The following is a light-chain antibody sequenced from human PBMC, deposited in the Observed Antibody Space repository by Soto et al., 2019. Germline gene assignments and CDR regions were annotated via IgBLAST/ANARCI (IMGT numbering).Light chain of an antibody. CDR1: QSVTSSY. CDR2: GAS. Sequence: EIVLTQSPGTLSLSPGERATLSCRASQSVTSSYLAWYQQKPGQAPRLVMYGASIRTSGIPDRFSGSGSGTEFILTISSLQSEDFAVYYCQQYSKWPLTFGGGTKVDIK. CDR3: QQYSKWPLT. J-gene: IGKJ4*01. V-gene: IGKV3-20*01.